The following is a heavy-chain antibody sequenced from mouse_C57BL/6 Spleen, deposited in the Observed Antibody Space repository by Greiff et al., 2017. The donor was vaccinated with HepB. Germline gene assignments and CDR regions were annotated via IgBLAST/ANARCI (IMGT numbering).Heavy chain of an antibody. CDR1: GYTFTSYG. Sequence: VQLQQSGAELARPGASVKLSCKASGYTFTSYGISWVKQRTGQGLEWIGEIYPRSGNTYYTEKFKGKATLTADKSSSTAYMELRSLTSDDSAVYFCARLITTVVAHFDYWGQGTTLTVSS. D-gene: IGHD1-1*01. J-gene: IGHJ2*01. V-gene: IGHV1-81*01. CDR3: ARLITTVVAHFDY. CDR2: IYPRSGNT.